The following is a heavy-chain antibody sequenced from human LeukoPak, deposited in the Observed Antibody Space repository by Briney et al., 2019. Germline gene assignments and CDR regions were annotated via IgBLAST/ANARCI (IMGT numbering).Heavy chain of an antibody. CDR2: IYTSGST. V-gene: IGHV4-4*07. J-gene: IGHJ5*02. CDR3: ARDVGYYPLNWFDP. Sequence: PXETLSLTCTVSGGSISSYYWSWIRQPAGKGLEWIGRIYTSGSTNYNPSLKSRVTMSVDTSKNQFSLKLSSVTAADTAVYYCARDVGYYPLNWFDPWGQGTLVTVSS. D-gene: IGHD3-22*01. CDR1: GGSISSYY.